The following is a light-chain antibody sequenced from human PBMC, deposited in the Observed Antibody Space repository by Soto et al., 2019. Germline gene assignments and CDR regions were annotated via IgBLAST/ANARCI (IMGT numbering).Light chain of an antibody. Sequence: QSALTQPPSASGSPGQSVTISCTGTSSDVGGYNYVSWYQQHPGKAPKLMIYEASRRPSGVPDRFSGSKSGNTASLTVSGLQTEDEADYYCSSALAFGTGTKVTVL. CDR1: SSDVGGYNY. CDR3: SSALA. J-gene: IGLJ1*01. CDR2: EAS. V-gene: IGLV2-8*01.